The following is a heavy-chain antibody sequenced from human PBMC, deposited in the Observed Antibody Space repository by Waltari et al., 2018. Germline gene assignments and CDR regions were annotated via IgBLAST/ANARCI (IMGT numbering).Heavy chain of an antibody. Sequence: EVQLVESGGGWVQPGGSLNLSCKASGFLFSNYEMNWVRLVPGKGLEWVSYIRSSGKNTHNVDSVKGRFSISRDNGKNSLYLQMNSLRVEDTAVYFCATDHVRGWYPFENWGQGTLVTVSS. CDR1: GFLFSNYE. V-gene: IGHV3-48*03. J-gene: IGHJ4*02. CDR3: ATDHVRGWYPFEN. CDR2: IRSSGKNT. D-gene: IGHD6-19*01.